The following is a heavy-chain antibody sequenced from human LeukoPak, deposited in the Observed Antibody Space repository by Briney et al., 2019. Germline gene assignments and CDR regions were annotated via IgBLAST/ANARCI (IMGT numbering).Heavy chain of an antibody. CDR1: GGSISSGGYS. CDR2: IYHSGST. D-gene: IGHD3-22*01. Sequence: SETLSLTCAVSGGSISSGGYSWSWIRQPPGKGLEWIGYIYHSGSTYYNPSLKSRVTISVDRSKNQFSLKLSSVTAADTAVYYCAREGYDSSGLRAFDIWGRGTMVTVSS. CDR3: AREGYDSSGLRAFDI. J-gene: IGHJ3*02. V-gene: IGHV4-30-2*01.